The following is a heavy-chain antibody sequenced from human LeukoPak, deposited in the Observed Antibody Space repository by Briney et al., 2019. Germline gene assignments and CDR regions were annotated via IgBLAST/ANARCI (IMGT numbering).Heavy chain of an antibody. CDR1: GGSFSGYY. J-gene: IGHJ4*02. CDR2: INHSGST. D-gene: IGHD3-16*02. V-gene: IGHV4-34*01. CDR3: AKGGDYVWGSYRYFDY. Sequence: PSETLSLTRAVYGGSFSGYYWSWIRQPPGKGLEWIGEINHSGSTNYNPSLKSRVTISVDTSKNQFSLKLSSVTAADTAVYYCAKGGDYVWGSYRYFDYWGQGTLVTVSS.